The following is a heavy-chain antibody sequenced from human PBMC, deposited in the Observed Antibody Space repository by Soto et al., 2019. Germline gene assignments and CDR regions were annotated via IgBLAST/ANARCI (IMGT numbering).Heavy chain of an antibody. CDR2: ISSSSSVI. D-gene: IGHD4-17*01. Sequence: GGSLRLSCATSGFILSDCAMNWVRQAPGKGLEWVSYISSSSSVIDYADSVKGRFTVSRDNARNSLYLQMNSLRDEDTAVYYCARVRDYGDYSLYWGQGTLVTVSS. V-gene: IGHV3-48*02. CDR1: GFILSDCA. J-gene: IGHJ4*02. CDR3: ARVRDYGDYSLY.